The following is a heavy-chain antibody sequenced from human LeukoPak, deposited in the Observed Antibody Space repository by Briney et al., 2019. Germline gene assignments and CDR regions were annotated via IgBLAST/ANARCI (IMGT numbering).Heavy chain of an antibody. CDR1: KFTFSTYS. CDR3: ARSRNWNYVGPGYYYVMDV. V-gene: IGHV3-21*01. D-gene: IGHD1-7*01. Sequence: KSGGSLRLSCATSKFTFSTYSMNWVRQAPGKGLEWVSSISSSTSYIYYADSLKGRFTISRDNAKNSLYLQMISLRAEDTAVYYCARSRNWNYVGPGYYYVMDVWGQETTVTVSS. CDR2: ISSSTSYI. J-gene: IGHJ6*02.